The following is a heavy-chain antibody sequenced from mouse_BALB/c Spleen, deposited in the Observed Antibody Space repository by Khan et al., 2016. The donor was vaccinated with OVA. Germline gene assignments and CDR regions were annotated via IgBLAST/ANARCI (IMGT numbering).Heavy chain of an antibody. V-gene: IGHV2-9*02. CDR2: IWAGGST. J-gene: IGHJ4*01. D-gene: IGHD2-3*01. CDR1: GFSLTSYG. CDR3: ARGWALYAMDY. Sequence: QVQLKESGPGLVAPSQSLSITCTVSGFSLTSYGVHWVRQPPGKGLEWLGVIWAGGSTNYNSALMSRLSISKDNSKSQVFLKMNSRQIDDTAMYYCARGWALYAMDYWGQGTSVTVSS.